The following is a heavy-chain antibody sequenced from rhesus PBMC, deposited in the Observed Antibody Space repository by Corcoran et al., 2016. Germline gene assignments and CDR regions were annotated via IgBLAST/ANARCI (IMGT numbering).Heavy chain of an antibody. CDR3: ARGVGASGISGWF. CDR2: IRGAGVST. D-gene: IGHD6-31*01. CDR1: GASIRSYW. J-gene: IGHJ4*01. V-gene: IGHV4-80*01. Sequence: QVQLQESGLGLVKPSETLSLTCAVSGASIRSYWWSWIRQPPGKGLEWVGGIRGAGVSTYYNPSLKGRVTISKATSNHQFSLKMTSVPAADTAVYYCARGVGASGISGWFWGQRVLVTVSS.